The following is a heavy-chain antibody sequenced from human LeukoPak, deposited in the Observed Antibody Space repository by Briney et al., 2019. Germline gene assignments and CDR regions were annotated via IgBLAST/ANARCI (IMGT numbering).Heavy chain of an antibody. CDR3: ARHSGGYDYVWGSYRPYYFDY. J-gene: IGHJ4*02. CDR1: SGSLRENY. V-gene: IGHV4-34*01. CDR2: INHSGST. D-gene: IGHD3-16*02. Sequence: SETLSLTCNVSSGSLRENYWSWIRQSPGKGLEWIAEINHSGSTNYNPSLKSRVTISVDTSKNQFSLKLSSVTAADTAVYYCARHSGGYDYVWGSYRPYYFDYWGQGTLVTVSS.